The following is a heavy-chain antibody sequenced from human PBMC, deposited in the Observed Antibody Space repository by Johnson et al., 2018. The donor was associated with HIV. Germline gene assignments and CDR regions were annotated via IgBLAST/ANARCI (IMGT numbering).Heavy chain of an antibody. J-gene: IGHJ3*02. CDR3: AKDTRYYGSSGYPTEAFDI. CDR1: GFTFSSYG. CDR2: IRYDGSNK. D-gene: IGHD3-22*01. V-gene: IGHV3-30*02. Sequence: VQLVESGGGVVQPGGSLRLSCAASGFTFSSYGMHWVRQAPGKGLEWVAFIRYDGSNKYYVDSVKGRFTISRDNAKNSLYLQMHSLRTEDTAFYYCAKDTRYYGSSGYPTEAFDIWGQGTMVTVSS.